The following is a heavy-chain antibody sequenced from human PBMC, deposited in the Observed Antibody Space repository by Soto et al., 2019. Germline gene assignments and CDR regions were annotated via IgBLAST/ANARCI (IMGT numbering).Heavy chain of an antibody. CDR3: ARVGGYSSSLGVRGYYYGMDV. J-gene: IGHJ6*02. Sequence: ASVKVSCKASGYTFTGYYMHWVRQAPGQGLEWMGWINPNSGGTNYAQKFQGWVTMTRDTSISTAYMELSRLRSDDTAVYYCARVGGYSSSLGVRGYYYGMDVWGQGTTVTVS. CDR1: GYTFTGYY. V-gene: IGHV1-2*04. CDR2: INPNSGGT. D-gene: IGHD6-6*01.